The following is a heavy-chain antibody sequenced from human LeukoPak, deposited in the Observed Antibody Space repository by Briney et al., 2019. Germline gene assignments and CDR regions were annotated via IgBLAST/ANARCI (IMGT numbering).Heavy chain of an antibody. Sequence: PGRSLRLSCAASGFTFSSYAMSWVRQAPGKGLEWVSAISGSGVTTYYADSVKGRSTISRDNSKNTLYLQMNSLRVEDTAVYYCAKDRIVGATTSYDYFDYWGQGTLVTVSS. D-gene: IGHD1-26*01. CDR3: AKDRIVGATTSYDYFDY. CDR2: ISGSGVTT. CDR1: GFTFSSYA. V-gene: IGHV3-23*01. J-gene: IGHJ4*02.